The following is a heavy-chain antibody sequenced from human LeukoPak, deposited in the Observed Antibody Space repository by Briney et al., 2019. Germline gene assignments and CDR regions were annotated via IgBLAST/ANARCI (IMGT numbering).Heavy chain of an antibody. D-gene: IGHD3-3*01. V-gene: IGHV3-74*01. J-gene: IGHJ4*02. Sequence: PGGSLRLSCAASGFTFSSYWMHWVRQAPGKGLVWVSRINTDGSSTSYADSVKGRFTISRDNAKNTLYLQMNSLRAEDTAVYYCAAPDYDFWSGNLDYWGQGTLVTVSP. CDR3: AAPDYDFWSGNLDY. CDR1: GFTFSSYW. CDR2: INTDGSST.